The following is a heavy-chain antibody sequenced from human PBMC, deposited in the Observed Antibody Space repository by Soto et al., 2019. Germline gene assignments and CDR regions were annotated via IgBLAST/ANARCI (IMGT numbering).Heavy chain of an antibody. CDR3: ARVPAYAYSSGWPYYFDY. J-gene: IGHJ4*02. Sequence: SVKVSCKASGYSFINYGISWVRHEPGQGLEWMGWVSTYNGNTNYAQKFQGRVTMTTDTSTRTAYMELRSLRSDDTAVYYCARVPAYAYSSGWPYYFDYWGQGPLVTV. V-gene: IGHV1-18*01. D-gene: IGHD6-19*01. CDR1: GYSFINYG. CDR2: VSTYNGNT.